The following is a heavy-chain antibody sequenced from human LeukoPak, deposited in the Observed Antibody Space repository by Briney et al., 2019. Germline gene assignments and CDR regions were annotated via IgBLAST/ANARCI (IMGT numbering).Heavy chain of an antibody. CDR1: GFTFSSYE. CDR2: ISSSGSTI. CDR3: ARDPLEGYYGMDV. D-gene: IGHD3-3*01. J-gene: IGHJ6*04. V-gene: IGHV3-48*03. Sequence: GGSLRLSCAASGFTFSSYEMNWVRQAPGKGLEWVSYISSSGSTIYYADSVKGRFTISRDNAKNSLYLQMNSLRAEDTAVYYCARDPLEGYYGMDVWGKGTTVTVSS.